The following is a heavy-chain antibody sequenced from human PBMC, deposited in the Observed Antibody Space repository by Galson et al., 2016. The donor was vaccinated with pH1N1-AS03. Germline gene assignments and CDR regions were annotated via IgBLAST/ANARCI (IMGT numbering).Heavy chain of an antibody. Sequence: SLRLSCAASGFTFSSYAMYWVRQAPGEGLEYVSAISGNGVSTYYANSVKGRFTISRDNSKNTLYLQMGSLRAEDMVVYYCARGPVSYSNYWFPPPDYWGQGTLVTVSS. D-gene: IGHD6-13*01. CDR3: ARGPVSYSNYWFPPPDY. J-gene: IGHJ4*02. CDR2: ISGNGVST. CDR1: GFTFSSYA. V-gene: IGHV3-64*01.